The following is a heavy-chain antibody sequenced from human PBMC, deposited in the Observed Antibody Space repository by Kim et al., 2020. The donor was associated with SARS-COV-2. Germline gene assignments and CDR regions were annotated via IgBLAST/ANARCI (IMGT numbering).Heavy chain of an antibody. J-gene: IGHJ2*01. V-gene: IGHV2-70*01. D-gene: IGHD3-10*01. Sequence: YSTSLKTRLTISKDTSKNQVVLTMTNMDPVDTATYYCARGVTGPYWYFDLWGRGTLVTVSS. CDR3: ARGVTGPYWYFDL.